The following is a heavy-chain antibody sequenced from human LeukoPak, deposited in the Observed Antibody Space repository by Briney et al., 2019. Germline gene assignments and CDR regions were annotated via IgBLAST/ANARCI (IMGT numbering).Heavy chain of an antibody. CDR1: GFTFSSYA. D-gene: IGHD2-21*02. CDR3: ARSCGGDCYSSHRYYFDY. V-gene: IGHV3-30-3*01. J-gene: IGHJ4*01. Sequence: PGRSLRLSRAAFGFTFSSYAMHWVRQAPGKGLEWVAVISYDGSNTFYADSVKGRFTISSDTSKNTLYLQMNSLKPEDTAVYYCARSCGGDCYSSHRYYFDYWGHGSPVTVSS. CDR2: ISYDGSNT.